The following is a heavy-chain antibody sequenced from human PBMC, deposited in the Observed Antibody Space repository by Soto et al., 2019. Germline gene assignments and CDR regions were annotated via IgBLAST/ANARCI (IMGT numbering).Heavy chain of an antibody. D-gene: IGHD6-13*01. V-gene: IGHV3-7*05. CDR3: ARDPNSSWYRYYYYYGMDV. CDR1: GFTFSSYW. J-gene: IGHJ6*02. CDR2: IKQDGSEK. Sequence: GGSLRLSCAASGFTFSSYWMSWVRQAPGKGLEWVANIKQDGSEKYYVDSVKGRFTISRDNAKNSLYLQMNSLRAEDTAVYYCARDPNSSWYRYYYYYGMDVWGQGTTVTVSS.